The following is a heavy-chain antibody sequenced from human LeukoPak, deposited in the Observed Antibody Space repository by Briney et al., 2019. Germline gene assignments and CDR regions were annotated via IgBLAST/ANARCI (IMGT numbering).Heavy chain of an antibody. D-gene: IGHD3-22*01. CDR2: ISAYNGNT. CDR3: ARLYYDSSGYCVDY. Sequence: GESLKISCKGSGYTFTSYGISWVRQAPGQGLEWMGWISAYNGNTNYAQKLQGRVTMTTDTSTSTAYMELRSLRSDDTAVYYCARLYYDSSGYCVDYWGQGTLVTVSS. J-gene: IGHJ4*02. CDR1: GYTFTSYG. V-gene: IGHV1-18*01.